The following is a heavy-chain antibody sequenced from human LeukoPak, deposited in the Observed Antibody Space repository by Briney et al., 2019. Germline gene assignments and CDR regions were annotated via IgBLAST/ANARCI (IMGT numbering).Heavy chain of an antibody. Sequence: ASVKVSCKASGYTFTGYYMHWVRQAPGQGLEWMGWINPNSGGTNYAQKFQGRVTMTRDTSISTAYMELSRLRSDDTAVYYCARDADFWSGLAYWGQGTLVTVSS. CDR3: ARDADFWSGLAY. V-gene: IGHV1-2*02. J-gene: IGHJ4*02. D-gene: IGHD3-3*01. CDR1: GYTFTGYY. CDR2: INPNSGGT.